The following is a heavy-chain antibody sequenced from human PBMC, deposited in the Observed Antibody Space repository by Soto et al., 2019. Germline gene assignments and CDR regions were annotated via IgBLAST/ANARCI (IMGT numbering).Heavy chain of an antibody. J-gene: IGHJ4*02. CDR3: ATRMTTAPY. D-gene: IGHD4-17*01. V-gene: IGHV3-66*01. CDR1: GFTVSNNY. Sequence: EVQLVQSGGGLVQPGGSLRLSCAASGFTVSNNYLSWVRQAPGKGLQWVSLIYSDGGTDYAESVNGRFTISRDNSKNTLYLQMNSLKAADTAIYYCATRMTTAPYWGQGTLVTVSS. CDR2: IYSDGGT.